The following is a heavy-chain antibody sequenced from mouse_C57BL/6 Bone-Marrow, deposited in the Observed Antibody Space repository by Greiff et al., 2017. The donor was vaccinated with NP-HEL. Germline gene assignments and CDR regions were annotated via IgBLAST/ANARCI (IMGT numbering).Heavy chain of an antibody. J-gene: IGHJ3*01. Sequence: EVKLVESGGGLVQPGGSLKLSCAASGFTFSDYYMYWVRQTPEQRLEWVAYISNGGGSTYYPDTVKGRFTLSRDNAKNTLYLQMSRLKSEDTAMYYCARQDYYGHWFAYWGQGTLVTVSA. D-gene: IGHD1-1*01. V-gene: IGHV5-12*01. CDR2: ISNGGGST. CDR3: ARQDYYGHWFAY. CDR1: GFTFSDYY.